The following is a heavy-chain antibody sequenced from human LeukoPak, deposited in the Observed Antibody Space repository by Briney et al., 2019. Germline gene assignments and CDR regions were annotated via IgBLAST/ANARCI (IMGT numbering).Heavy chain of an antibody. J-gene: IGHJ4*02. V-gene: IGHV1-18*01. CDR2: ISAYNGNT. D-gene: IGHD1-26*01. CDR3: AGALSGSYFDYFDY. CDR1: GYTFTSYA. Sequence: ASVKVSCEASGYTFTSYAISWVRQAPGQGLEWMGWISAYNGNTNYAQKLQDRVTMTTDTSTSTAYMELRSLRSDDTAVYYCAGALSGSYFDYFDYWGQGTLVHVSS.